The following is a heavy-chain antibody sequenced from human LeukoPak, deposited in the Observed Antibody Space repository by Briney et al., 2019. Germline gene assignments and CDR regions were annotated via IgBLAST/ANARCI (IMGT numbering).Heavy chain of an antibody. J-gene: IGHJ4*02. V-gene: IGHV3-48*02. D-gene: IGHD5-18*01. CDR2: ISSSSSTI. CDR3: ARGDGYSYGYLDY. Sequence: GGSLRLSCAASGFTFSSYAMSWVRQAPGKGLEWVSYISSSSSTIYYADSVKGRFTISRDNAKNSLYLQMNSLRDEDTAVYYCARGDGYSYGYLDYWGQGTLVTVSS. CDR1: GFTFSSYA.